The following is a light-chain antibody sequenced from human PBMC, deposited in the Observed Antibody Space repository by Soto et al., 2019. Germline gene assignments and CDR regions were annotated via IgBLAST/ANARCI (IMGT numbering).Light chain of an antibody. CDR2: GNS. CDR1: SSNIGAGYD. V-gene: IGLV1-40*01. CDR3: QSNDSSLSGPS. J-gene: IGLJ2*01. Sequence: QSALTQPPSVSGAPGQRITISCTGSSSNIGAGYDVHWYQQLPGTAPKLLIYGNSNRPSGVPDRFSGSKSGTSASLAITGLQAEDEADYYCQSNDSSLSGPSFGGGTKVTVL.